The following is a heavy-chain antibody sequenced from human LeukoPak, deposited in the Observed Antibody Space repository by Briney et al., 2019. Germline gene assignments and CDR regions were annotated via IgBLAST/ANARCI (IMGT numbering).Heavy chain of an antibody. CDR1: GYTFTGYY. D-gene: IGHD3-3*01. CDR2: INPSGGST. Sequence: GASVKVSCKASGYTFTGYYIHWVRQAPGQGLEWMGIINPSGGSTSYAQKFQGRVTMTRDTSTSTVYMELSSLRSEDTAVYYCAREDTYYDFWSGYYERDYFDYWGQGTLVTVSS. J-gene: IGHJ4*02. V-gene: IGHV1-46*01. CDR3: AREDTYYDFWSGYYERDYFDY.